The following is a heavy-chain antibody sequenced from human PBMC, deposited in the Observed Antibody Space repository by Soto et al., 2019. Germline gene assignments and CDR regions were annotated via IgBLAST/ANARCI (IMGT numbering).Heavy chain of an antibody. D-gene: IGHD2-2*01. J-gene: IGHJ4*01. CDR1: GFTFSNHA. CDR3: ARDPGGHYCISRGCLYFFDP. V-gene: IGHV3-23*01. CDR2: ISDSGST. Sequence: EVQLLESGGALVQPGGSLRLSCAASGFTFSNHAMNWVRQAPGKGLEWVSTISDSGSTYYGDSVKGRFTISRDNSKNTRYLQRNGLRAEDTAVYYCARDPGGHYCISRGCLYFFDPWGKEPWSSSPQ.